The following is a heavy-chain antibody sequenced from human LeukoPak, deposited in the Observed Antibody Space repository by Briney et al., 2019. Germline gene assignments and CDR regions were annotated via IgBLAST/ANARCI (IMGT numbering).Heavy chain of an antibody. CDR3: ARGRRAGVGSCYFDY. CDR2: INHSGST. J-gene: IGHJ4*02. CDR1: GGSFSGYY. D-gene: IGHD2-15*01. V-gene: IGHV4-34*01. Sequence: SETLSLTCAVYGGSFSGYYWSWIRQPPGKGLEWIGEINHSGSTNYNPSLKSRVTISVDTSKNQFSLKLSSVTAADTAVYYCARGRRAGVGSCYFDYWGQGTLVTVSS.